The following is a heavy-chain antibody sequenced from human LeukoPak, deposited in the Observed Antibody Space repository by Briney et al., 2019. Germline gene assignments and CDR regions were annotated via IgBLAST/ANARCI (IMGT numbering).Heavy chain of an antibody. V-gene: IGHV3-11*01. Sequence: GGCLRLSPAASGVTPRDFNMSSICEAPEKGLGWCSYIISSGSTIYYADSVKGRFTISRDNAKNSLYLQMNSLRVEDTAVYYCARDSDAFDIWGQGTMVTVSS. CDR2: IISSGSTI. CDR3: ARDSDAFDI. CDR1: GVTPRDFN. J-gene: IGHJ3*02.